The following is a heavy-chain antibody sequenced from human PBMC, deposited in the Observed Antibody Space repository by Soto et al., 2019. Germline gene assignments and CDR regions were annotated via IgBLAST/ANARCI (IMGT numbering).Heavy chain of an antibody. J-gene: IGHJ5*02. Sequence: SETLSLTCTVSGASISGYYWRWIRKSAGKGLEWIGRIYATGTTDYNPSLKSRVMMSVDTSKKPFSLRLRSVTAADTAVYYCVRDGTKTLRDWFDPWGQGISVTVSS. CDR3: VRDGTKTLRDWFDP. CDR1: GASISGYY. CDR2: IYATGTT. D-gene: IGHD1-1*01. V-gene: IGHV4-4*07.